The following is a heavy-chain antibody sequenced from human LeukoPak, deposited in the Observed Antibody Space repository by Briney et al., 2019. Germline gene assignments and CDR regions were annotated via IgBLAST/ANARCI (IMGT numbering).Heavy chain of an antibody. CDR3: ARQRTGIVGDFDY. CDR2: IHYSGRT. V-gene: IGHV4-59*01. Sequence: SETLSLTCTVSGGSISGYYWSWIRQPPGRGLEWIGYIHYSGRTNYNPSLKSRVTISLDTSKNQFSPKLSSVTAADTAVYYCARQRTGIVGDFDYWGQGTLVTVSS. CDR1: GGSISGYY. D-gene: IGHD3-22*01. J-gene: IGHJ4*02.